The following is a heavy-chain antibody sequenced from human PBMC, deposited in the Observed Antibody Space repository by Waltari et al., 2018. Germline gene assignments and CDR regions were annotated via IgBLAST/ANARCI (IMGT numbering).Heavy chain of an antibody. V-gene: IGHV1-2*04. Sequence: QVQLVQSGAEVKKPGASVKVSCKASGSTFTGYHMHWVRQAPGQGLEWMGWINPNSGGTNYAQKFQGWVTMTRDTSISTAYMELSRLRSDDTAVYYCARTEHSSGWYDYWGQGTLVTVSS. D-gene: IGHD6-19*01. CDR2: INPNSGGT. J-gene: IGHJ4*02. CDR1: GSTFTGYH. CDR3: ARTEHSSGWYDY.